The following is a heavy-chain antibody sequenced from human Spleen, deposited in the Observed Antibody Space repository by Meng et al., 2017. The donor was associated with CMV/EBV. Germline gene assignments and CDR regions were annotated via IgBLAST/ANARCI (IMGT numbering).Heavy chain of an antibody. CDR2: IKSKTDGGTT. Sequence: LSCAASGFTFSIAWMSWVRQAPGKGLEWVGRIKSKTDGGTTDYIAPVKGRFTISRDDSKNTLYLQMHRLKTEDTAVYYCSTDSSWRSWGRGTLVTVSS. V-gene: IGHV3-15*01. CDR1: GFTFSIAW. CDR3: STDSSWRS. J-gene: IGHJ4*02.